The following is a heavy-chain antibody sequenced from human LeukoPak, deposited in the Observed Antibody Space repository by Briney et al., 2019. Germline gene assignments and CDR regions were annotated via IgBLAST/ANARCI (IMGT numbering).Heavy chain of an antibody. V-gene: IGHV4-4*07. D-gene: IGHD6-19*01. CDR1: GGSISSYY. CDR3: ASDSGWYTPFDY. CDR2: IYTSGST. Sequence: SETLSLXCTVSGGSISSYYWSWNRQPAGKGLEWIGRIYTSGSTNYNPSLKSRVTMSVDTSKNQFSLKLSSVTAADTAVYYCASDSGWYTPFDYWGQGTLVTVSS. J-gene: IGHJ4*02.